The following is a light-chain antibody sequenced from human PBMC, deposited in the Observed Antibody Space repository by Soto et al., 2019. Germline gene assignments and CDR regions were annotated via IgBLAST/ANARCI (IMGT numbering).Light chain of an antibody. CDR2: EVT. CDR1: ISDVGGYNY. V-gene: IGLV2-8*01. J-gene: IGLJ2*01. CDR3: SSFAGGGNPVL. Sequence: QSALTQPPSASGSLGQSVTISCTGTISDVGGYNYVSWHQQHPGKAPKLMIYEVTKRPSGVPDRFSGSKSGNTASLTVSGLQAEDEADYYCSSFAGGGNPVLFGGGTKLTV.